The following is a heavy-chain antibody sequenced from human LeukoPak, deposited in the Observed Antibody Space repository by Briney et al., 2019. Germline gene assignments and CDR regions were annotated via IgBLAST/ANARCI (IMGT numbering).Heavy chain of an antibody. Sequence: PSETLSLTCTVSGYAISSGYYWGWIRQPPGKGLECIGTVYHTGDTDYNPSLKSRVTMSVDTSKNQFSLKLSSVSAADTAVYYCARDVRVQKWFGELIKTKTYYFDYWGQGALVTVSS. J-gene: IGHJ4*02. CDR3: ARDVRVQKWFGELIKTKTYYFDY. D-gene: IGHD3-10*01. V-gene: IGHV4-38-2*02. CDR1: GYAISSGYY. CDR2: VYHTGDT.